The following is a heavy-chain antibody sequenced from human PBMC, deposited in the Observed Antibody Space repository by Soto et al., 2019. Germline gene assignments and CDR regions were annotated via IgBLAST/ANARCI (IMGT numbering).Heavy chain of an antibody. CDR2: IGDSEGETT. CDR1: GFTFSTYA. J-gene: IGHJ5*01. D-gene: IGHD2-15*01. CDR3: AKGYCGGGRCYDLDNWFDS. V-gene: IGHV3-23*01. Sequence: EVQLLESGGGLVQPGGSLRLSCAASGFTFSTYAVTWVRQAPGKGPEWVSRIGDSEGETTHYADSVKGRFTISRDNAKNTLYLQMISLRVEDTAIYYCAKGYCGGGRCYDLDNWFDSWGQGTRVTVSS.